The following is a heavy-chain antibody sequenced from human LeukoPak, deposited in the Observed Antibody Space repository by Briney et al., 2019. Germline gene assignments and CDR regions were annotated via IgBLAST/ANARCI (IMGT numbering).Heavy chain of an antibody. Sequence: GSLRLSCAASGFTFSSYSMNWVRQAPGKGLEWVSSISSSSSYIYYADSVKGRFTISRDNAKNSLYLQMNSLRAEDTAVYYCARVSGVIAAASTIDYWGQGTLVTVSS. CDR3: ARVSGVIAAASTIDY. CDR1: GFTFSSYS. J-gene: IGHJ4*02. D-gene: IGHD6-13*01. V-gene: IGHV3-21*01. CDR2: ISSSSSYI.